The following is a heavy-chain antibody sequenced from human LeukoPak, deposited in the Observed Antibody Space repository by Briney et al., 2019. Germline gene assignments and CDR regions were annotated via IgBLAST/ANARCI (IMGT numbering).Heavy chain of an antibody. CDR1: GFIFSSHW. J-gene: IGHJ4*02. Sequence: GGSLRLSCAASGFIFSSHWMSWVRQAPGKGLEWVACIKHDGSGKYYVDSVKGRFTISRDNAKNSLYLQMNSLRAEDTAMYYCARDGRELLYPDYWGQGTLVTVSS. D-gene: IGHD1-26*01. CDR2: IKHDGSGK. CDR3: ARDGRELLYPDY. V-gene: IGHV3-7*01.